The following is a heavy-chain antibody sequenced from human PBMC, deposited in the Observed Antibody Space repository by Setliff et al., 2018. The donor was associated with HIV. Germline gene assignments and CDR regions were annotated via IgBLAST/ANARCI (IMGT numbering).Heavy chain of an antibody. CDR2: IKQDGSEK. CDR1: GFTVSSNY. V-gene: IGHV3-7*01. Sequence: GGSLRLSCAASGFTVSSNYMSWVRQAPGKGLEWVANIKQDGSEKYYVDSVKGRFTISRDNAKNSLYLQMNSLRAEDTAVYYCARGGLELRGAFDIWGQGTMVTVSS. D-gene: IGHD1-7*01. J-gene: IGHJ3*02. CDR3: ARGGLELRGAFDI.